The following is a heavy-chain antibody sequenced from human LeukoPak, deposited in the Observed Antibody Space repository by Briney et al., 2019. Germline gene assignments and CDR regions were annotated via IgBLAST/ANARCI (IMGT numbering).Heavy chain of an antibody. D-gene: IGHD3-10*01. Sequence: ASVKVSCKASAYTFTGYYMHWVRQAPGQGLEWMGWINPNSGGTNYAHKFQGRVTMTRDTSISTAYMELSRLRSDDTAVYYCARGGNYGSGTYTAFDYWGQGALVTVSS. J-gene: IGHJ4*02. CDR3: ARGGNYGSGTYTAFDY. V-gene: IGHV1-2*07. CDR2: INPNSGGT. CDR1: AYTFTGYY.